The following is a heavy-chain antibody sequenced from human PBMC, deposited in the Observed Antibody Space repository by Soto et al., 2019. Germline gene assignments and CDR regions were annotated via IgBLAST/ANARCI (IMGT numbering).Heavy chain of an antibody. V-gene: IGHV3-33*01. J-gene: IGHJ4*02. CDR1: GFDFKTNG. Sequence: QGQLVESGGGVVQPGRSLRLSCVASGFDFKTNGMHWFRQAPGKGLEWVAVIGFDGTNIHYSDSVRGRFSISRDNSENTVSLQMNSLRVEDTALYYCVRTACVINNCSYRGVRWGQGTLVTV. D-gene: IGHD1-20*01. CDR3: VRTACVINNCSYRGVR. CDR2: IGFDGTNI.